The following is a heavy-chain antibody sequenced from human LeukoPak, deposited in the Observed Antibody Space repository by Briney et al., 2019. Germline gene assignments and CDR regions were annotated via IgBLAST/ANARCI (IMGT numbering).Heavy chain of an antibody. Sequence: GGSLRLSCAASGFTFDDYAMHWVRHAPGKGLEWVSLISWDGGSTYYADSVKGRFTISRDNSKNSLYLQMNSLRAEDTALYYCAKDSLDYGGNAYYYYYYMDVWGKGTTVTVSS. D-gene: IGHD4-23*01. CDR2: ISWDGGST. CDR1: GFTFDDYA. J-gene: IGHJ6*03. V-gene: IGHV3-43D*03. CDR3: AKDSLDYGGNAYYYYYYMDV.